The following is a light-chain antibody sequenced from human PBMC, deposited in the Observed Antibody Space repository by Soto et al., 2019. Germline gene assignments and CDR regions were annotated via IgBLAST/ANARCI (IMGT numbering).Light chain of an antibody. J-gene: IGKJ1*01. CDR2: DAS. CDR3: RQYGTTISLWM. V-gene: IGKV1-5*01. Sequence: DIQVTLSPPTLSASVGDRVTITCRAIQTISTLMAWYQQKPGKAPKLLVYDASTLQSGVASRFSGSGSGTEFTLIISGLYSDDSATYYCRQYGTTISLWMLAEGTKVDIK. CDR1: QTISTL.